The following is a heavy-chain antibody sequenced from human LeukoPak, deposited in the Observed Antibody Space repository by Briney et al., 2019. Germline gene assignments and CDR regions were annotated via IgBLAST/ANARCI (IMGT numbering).Heavy chain of an antibody. CDR3: ARSAFLVTAPGLYYFDY. CDR1: GGSISSYY. D-gene: IGHD6-13*01. Sequence: PSETLSLTCTVSGGSISSYYWSWIRQPAGKGLEWIGHIYNSGSTNYNPSLKGRVTMSVATSKNQFSLHLSSATAADTAVYYCARSAFLVTAPGLYYFDYWGQGTLVAASS. V-gene: IGHV4-4*07. CDR2: IYNSGST. J-gene: IGHJ4*02.